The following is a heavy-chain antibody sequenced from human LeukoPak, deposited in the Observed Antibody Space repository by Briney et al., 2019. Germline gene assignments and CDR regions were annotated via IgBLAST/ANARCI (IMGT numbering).Heavy chain of an antibody. CDR2: LYSGGDT. D-gene: IGHD3-10*01. CDR3: ARVGDHYHWYLDL. V-gene: IGHV3-53*01. Sequence: GGSLRLSCAASGFTVGTKYMDWVRQSPGKGLEWVSILYSGGDTYYADSVKGRFTISRDNSRNTLSLQMNSLRVEDTAIYYCARVGDHYHWYLDLWGRGTLVTVSS. CDR1: GFTVGTKY. J-gene: IGHJ2*01.